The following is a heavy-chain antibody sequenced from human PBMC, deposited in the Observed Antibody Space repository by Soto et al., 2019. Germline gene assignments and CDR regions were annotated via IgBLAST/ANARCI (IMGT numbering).Heavy chain of an antibody. CDR3: ARDRIPTGMDV. V-gene: IGHV3-66*01. CDR2: IYSGGST. J-gene: IGHJ6*02. CDR1: GFTVSSNY. Sequence: EVQLVESGGALVQPGGSLRLSCAASGFTVSSNYMSWVRQAPGKGLEWVSVIYSGGSTYYADSAKGRFTISRDNSKNTLYLQMNSLRAEDTAVYYCARDRIPTGMDVWGQGTTVTVSS.